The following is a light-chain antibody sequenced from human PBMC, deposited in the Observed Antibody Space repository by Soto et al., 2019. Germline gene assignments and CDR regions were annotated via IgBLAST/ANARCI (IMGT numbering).Light chain of an antibody. CDR1: ENIRDF. Sequence: IQMTHSPSSLSTSVGDRVTITCRASENIRDFVNWYQQKPGKAPNLLIYGASTLQGGVPPRFSGSGSGTDFTLAISSLQPEDSATYYCLQDINYPWTFGQGTKV. CDR2: GAS. V-gene: IGKV1-6*01. J-gene: IGKJ1*01. CDR3: LQDINYPWT.